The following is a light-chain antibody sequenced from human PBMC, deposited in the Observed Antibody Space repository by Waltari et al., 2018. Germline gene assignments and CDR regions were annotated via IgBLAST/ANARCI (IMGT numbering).Light chain of an antibody. CDR3: QHYVRLPAT. J-gene: IGKJ1*01. CDR1: QSFGRS. V-gene: IGKV3-20*01. Sequence: EIVLTQSPGTLSLSPGETATLACRASQSFGRSLAWYQQKPGQAPRLLIYNIFKRANGIPDRFSGSGSGTDFTLTISRLEPEDFVVYYCQHYVRLPATFGQGTKVEIK. CDR2: NIF.